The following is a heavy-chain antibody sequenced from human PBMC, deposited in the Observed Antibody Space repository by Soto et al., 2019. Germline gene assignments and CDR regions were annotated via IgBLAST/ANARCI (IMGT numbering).Heavy chain of an antibody. V-gene: IGHV3-74*01. CDR3: ARVLRYFDWLDNYGMDV. J-gene: IGHJ6*02. Sequence: PGGSLRLSCAASGFTFSSYWMHWVRQTPGKGLVWVSRINSDGSSTSYADSVKGRFTISRDNAKNTLYLQMNSLRAEDTAVYYCARVLRYFDWLDNYGMDVWGQGTTVTVSS. CDR2: INSDGSST. D-gene: IGHD3-9*01. CDR1: GFTFSSYW.